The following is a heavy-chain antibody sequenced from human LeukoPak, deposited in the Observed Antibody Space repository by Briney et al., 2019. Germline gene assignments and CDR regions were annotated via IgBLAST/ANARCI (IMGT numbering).Heavy chain of an antibody. CDR3: ARAVLLWSQADY. Sequence: ASVKVSCKASGYAFTSYGISWVRQAPGQGLEWMGWISAYNGNTNYAQKLQGRVTMTTDTSTSTAYMELRSLRSDDTAVYYCARAVLLWSQADYWGREPWSPSPQ. CDR2: ISAYNGNT. CDR1: GYAFTSYG. V-gene: IGHV1-18*01. J-gene: IGHJ4*02. D-gene: IGHD3-10*01.